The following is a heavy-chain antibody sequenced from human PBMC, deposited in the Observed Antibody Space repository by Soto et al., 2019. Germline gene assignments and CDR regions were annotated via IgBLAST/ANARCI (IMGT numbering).Heavy chain of an antibody. CDR3: ARDSRFGYGMDV. CDR1: GFTFSTYY. V-gene: IGHV3-48*02. D-gene: IGHD3-16*01. Sequence: GGSLRLSCAASGFTFSTYYMNWVRQAPGKGLEWLSYISSSSHTIYYADSVKGRFTISRDNAKNSLYLQMNSLRDEDTAMYFCARDSRFGYGMDVWGQGTTVTVSS. CDR2: ISSSSHTI. J-gene: IGHJ6*02.